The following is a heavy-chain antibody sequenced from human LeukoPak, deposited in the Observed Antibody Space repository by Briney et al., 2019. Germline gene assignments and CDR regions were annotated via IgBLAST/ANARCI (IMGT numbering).Heavy chain of an antibody. Sequence: GGSLRLSCAASGFTFSSYWMTRVRQAPGKGLQWVANIKHDGSEGFYVDSVKGRFIISRDNAKNPVYLQMKSLRAEDTAVYYCARDQANYFDDSGFSTYWGQGTLVTVSS. CDR2: IKHDGSEG. J-gene: IGHJ4*02. CDR1: GFTFSSYW. CDR3: ARDQANYFDDSGFSTY. D-gene: IGHD3-22*01. V-gene: IGHV3-7*01.